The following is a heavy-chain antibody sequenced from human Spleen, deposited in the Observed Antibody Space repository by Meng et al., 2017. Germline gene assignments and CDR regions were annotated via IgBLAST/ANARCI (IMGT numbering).Heavy chain of an antibody. CDR2: TSYDEGTK. Sequence: QVQLVQSGAEVKKPGASVKVSCKVSGFTFGSYSMHWVRQAPGKGLDWVAVTSYDEGTKYYADSVRGRFTISRDNSKNTLYLQMNSLRAEDTAVYYCAREPDHRSWLDTWGQGTLVTVSS. CDR3: AREPDHRSWLDT. D-gene: IGHD1-14*01. V-gene: IGHV3-30*04. J-gene: IGHJ5*02. CDR1: GFTFGSYS.